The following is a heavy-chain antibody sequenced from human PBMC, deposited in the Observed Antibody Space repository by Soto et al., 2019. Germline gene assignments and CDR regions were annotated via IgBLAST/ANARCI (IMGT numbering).Heavy chain of an antibody. Sequence: QVQLVESGGGVVQPGRSLRLSCAASGFTFSSYGMHWVRQAPGKGLEWVAVISYDGSNKYYADSVKGRFTISRDNSQNTLYLQMNSLRAEDTAVYYCAKQWWELPHYYFDYWGQGTLVTVSS. CDR2: ISYDGSNK. CDR1: GFTFSSYG. J-gene: IGHJ4*02. V-gene: IGHV3-30*18. CDR3: AKQWWELPHYYFDY. D-gene: IGHD1-26*01.